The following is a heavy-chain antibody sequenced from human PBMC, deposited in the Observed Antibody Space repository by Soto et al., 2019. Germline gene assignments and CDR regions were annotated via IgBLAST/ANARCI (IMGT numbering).Heavy chain of an antibody. CDR2: IIPILGIA. CDR3: AREEYYYGSGAFFDY. V-gene: IGHV1-69*08. Sequence: QVQLVQSGAEVKKPGSSVKVSCKASGGTFSSYTISWVRQAPGQGLEWMGRIIPILGIANYAQKFQVRVTSTADKSTSTAYMELSSLRSEDTAVYYCAREEYYYGSGAFFDYWGQGTLVTVSS. CDR1: GGTFSSYT. D-gene: IGHD3-10*01. J-gene: IGHJ4*02.